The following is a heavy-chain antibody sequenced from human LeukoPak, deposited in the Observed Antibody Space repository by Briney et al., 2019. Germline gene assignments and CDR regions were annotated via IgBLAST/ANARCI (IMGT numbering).Heavy chain of an antibody. CDR1: GDSVSSNSAA. CDR2: TYYRSKWYN. J-gene: IGHJ3*02. Sequence: HSQTLSLTCVISGDSVSSNSAAWNWIRRSPSRGLEWLGRTYYRSKWYNHYAVSVKSRITTNPDISKNQFSLQLSSVTPEDTAMYYCARDYDNYDAFDIWGQGTMVTVSS. CDR3: ARDYDNYDAFDI. D-gene: IGHD3-22*01. V-gene: IGHV6-1*01.